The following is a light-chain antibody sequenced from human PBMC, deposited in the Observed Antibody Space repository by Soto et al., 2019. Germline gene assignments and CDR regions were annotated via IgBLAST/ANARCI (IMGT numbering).Light chain of an antibody. Sequence: DLQMTQSPSSLSASVGDRVTITCRTSQSISSYLNWYQLKPGKAPKLLIYASSYLQSGVPSRFSGSGSVTDFTLTISNLQAEDFAIYYCQQSYSIPFTFGGGTKVEIK. V-gene: IGKV1-39*01. CDR3: QQSYSIPFT. J-gene: IGKJ4*01. CDR1: QSISSY. CDR2: ASS.